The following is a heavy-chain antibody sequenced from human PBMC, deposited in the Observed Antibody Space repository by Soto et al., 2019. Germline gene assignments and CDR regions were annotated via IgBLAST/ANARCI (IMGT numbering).Heavy chain of an antibody. V-gene: IGHV1-18*01. D-gene: IGHD2-21*02. CDR2: ISGYNGNT. Sequence: QVQLVQSGAEVKKPGASVKVSCKASGYTFTNYGISWVRQAPGQGLEWMGWISGYNGNTNYVQKLQGRVTMTTDTXXSTAYMELRRLRSDDTAIYYCARVWAPCGGDCFGHWGQGTLVTVSS. CDR3: ARVWAPCGGDCFGH. J-gene: IGHJ4*02. CDR1: GYTFTNYG.